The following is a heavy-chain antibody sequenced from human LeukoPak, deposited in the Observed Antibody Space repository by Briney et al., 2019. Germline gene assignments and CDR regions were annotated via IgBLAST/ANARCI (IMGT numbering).Heavy chain of an antibody. CDR3: ARGSIAARRAFDI. V-gene: IGHV4-59*01. CDR2: IYYSGST. J-gene: IGHJ3*02. CDR1: GGSISSYY. D-gene: IGHD6-6*01. Sequence: SESLSLTWTVAGGSISSYYWSWVRQPPGKGLGWIGYIYYSGSTNYNPSLKSRVTISVDTSKNQFSLKLSSVTAADTAVYYCARGSIAARRAFDIWGRGTMVTVSS.